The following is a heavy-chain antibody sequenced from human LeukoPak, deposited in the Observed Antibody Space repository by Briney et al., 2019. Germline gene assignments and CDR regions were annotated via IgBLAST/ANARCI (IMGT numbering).Heavy chain of an antibody. CDR1: GLTFDDYA. CDR2: ISWDGGST. J-gene: IGHJ4*02. D-gene: IGHD3-22*01. CDR3: AEEGVSGYYHFDY. V-gene: IGHV3-43D*03. Sequence: QSGGSLRLSCAASGLTFDDYAMHWVRQAPGKGLEWVSLISWDGGSTYYADSVKGRFTISRDNSKNSLYLQMNSLRAEDTALYYCAEEGVSGYYHFDYWGQGTLVTVSS.